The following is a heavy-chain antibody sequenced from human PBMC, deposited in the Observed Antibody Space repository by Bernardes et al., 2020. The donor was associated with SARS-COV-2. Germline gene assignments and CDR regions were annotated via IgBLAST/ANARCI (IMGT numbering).Heavy chain of an antibody. D-gene: IGHD3-10*01. V-gene: IGHV3-23*01. CDR2: ISGSGGST. CDR1: GFTFSSYG. J-gene: IGHJ4*02. Sequence: GGSLRLSCAASGFTFSSYGMSWVRQAPGKGLEWVSGISGSGGSTYYADSVKGRFTISRDNSKNTLYLQMNSLRAEDTAVYYCAKDALLLWFGEPRYYFDYWGQGTLVTVSS. CDR3: AKDALLLWFGEPRYYFDY.